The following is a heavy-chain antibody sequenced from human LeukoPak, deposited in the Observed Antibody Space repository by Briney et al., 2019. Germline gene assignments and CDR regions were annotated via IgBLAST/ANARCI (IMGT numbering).Heavy chain of an antibody. Sequence: ASVKVSCKASGYTFTSYGISRVRQAPGQGLEWMGWISAYTGNTNYAQKLQGRVTMTTDTSTSTVHMELRSLRSDDTAVYYCARDFSPHRDYYDSSGYFSDYWGQGTLVTVSS. V-gene: IGHV1-18*01. J-gene: IGHJ4*02. D-gene: IGHD3-22*01. CDR3: ARDFSPHRDYYDSSGYFSDY. CDR2: ISAYTGNT. CDR1: GYTFTSYG.